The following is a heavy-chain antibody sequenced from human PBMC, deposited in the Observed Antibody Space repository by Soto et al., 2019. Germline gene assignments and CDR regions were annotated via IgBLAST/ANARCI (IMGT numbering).Heavy chain of an antibody. D-gene: IGHD3-10*01. CDR1: GGSISSYY. CDR3: ARHETLYGSGNVWFDP. Sequence: TSETLSLTCTVSGGSISSYYWSWIRQPPGKGLEWIGYIYYSGSTNYNPSLKSRVTISVDTSKNQFSLKLSSVTAADTAVYYCARHETLYGSGNVWFDPWGQGTLVTVSS. J-gene: IGHJ5*02. CDR2: IYYSGST. V-gene: IGHV4-59*08.